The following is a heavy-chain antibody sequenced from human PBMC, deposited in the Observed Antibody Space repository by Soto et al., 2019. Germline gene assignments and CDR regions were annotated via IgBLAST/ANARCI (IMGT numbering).Heavy chain of an antibody. CDR2: IYYSGST. Sequence: SETLSLTCTVSGVSISSYYWSWIRQPPGKGLEWIGYIYYSGSTNYNPSLKSRVTISVDTSKNQFSLKLSSVTAADTAVYYCARHLYGLGERFDPWGQGTLVTVSS. V-gene: IGHV4-59*08. D-gene: IGHD3-10*01. CDR1: GVSISSYY. J-gene: IGHJ5*02. CDR3: ARHLYGLGERFDP.